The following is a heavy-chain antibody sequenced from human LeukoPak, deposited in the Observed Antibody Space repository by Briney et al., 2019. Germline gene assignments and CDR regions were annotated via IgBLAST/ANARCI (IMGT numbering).Heavy chain of an antibody. V-gene: IGHV1-58*01. J-gene: IGHJ6*02. Sequence: SVKVSCKASGFTFTRSVVQWVRQARGQRLEWIGWIVVASGNANYGQKFQERVTITRDMSTSTAYMELSSLRSEDTAMYYCATSYDYGGPSYYYGLDVWGQGTTVTVSS. CDR3: ATSYDYGGPSYYYGLDV. CDR1: GFTFTRSV. CDR2: IVVASGNA. D-gene: IGHD4-23*01.